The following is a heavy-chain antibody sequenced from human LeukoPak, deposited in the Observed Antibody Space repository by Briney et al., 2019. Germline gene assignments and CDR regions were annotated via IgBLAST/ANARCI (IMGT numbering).Heavy chain of an antibody. CDR3: ARGARGLLWFGEKENWFDP. CDR1: GYTFTSYD. D-gene: IGHD3-10*01. J-gene: IGHJ5*02. Sequence: GASVKVSCKASGYTFTSYDINWVRQATGQGLEWMGWMNPNSGNTGYAQKFQGRVTMTRNTSISTAYMELSSLRSEDTAVYYCARGARGLLWFGEKENWFDPWGQGTLVTVSS. CDR2: MNPNSGNT. V-gene: IGHV1-8*02.